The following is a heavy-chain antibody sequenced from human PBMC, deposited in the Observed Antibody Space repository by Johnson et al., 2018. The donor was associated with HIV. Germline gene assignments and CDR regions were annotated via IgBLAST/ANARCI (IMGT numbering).Heavy chain of an antibody. V-gene: IGHV3-23*04. J-gene: IGHJ3*02. CDR3: ARVGISDYDLAAFDI. D-gene: IGHD3-3*01. CDR1: GFTFSSYA. CDR2: ISGSGGSP. Sequence: EQLVESGGGVVQPGRSLRLSCAASGFTFSSYAMSWVRQAPGKGLEWVSAISGSGGSPYYAASVRGRFTISGDSSKNTVFLQMNSLRVEDTAVYFCARVGISDYDLAAFDIWGQGTMVTVSS.